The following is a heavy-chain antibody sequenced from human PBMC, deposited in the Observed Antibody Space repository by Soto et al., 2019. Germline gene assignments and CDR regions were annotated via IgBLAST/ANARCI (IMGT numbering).Heavy chain of an antibody. V-gene: IGHV1-69*02. Sequence: QVQLVQSGAEVKKPGSSVKVSCKASGGTFSSYTISWVRQAPGQGLEWMGRIIPILGIANYAQKFQGRVTIPADKSTSTAYRELSSRRSEDTAVYYCARAISSGTAPPDYWGQGTLVTVSS. CDR3: ARAISSGTAPPDY. CDR1: GGTFSSYT. CDR2: IIPILGIA. J-gene: IGHJ4*02. D-gene: IGHD6-19*01.